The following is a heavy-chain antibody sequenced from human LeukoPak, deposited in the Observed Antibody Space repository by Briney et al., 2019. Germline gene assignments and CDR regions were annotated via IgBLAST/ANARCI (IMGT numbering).Heavy chain of an antibody. CDR2: ISYDGSNK. V-gene: IGHV3-30*18. D-gene: IGHD6-13*01. CDR3: AKEPKPLAAPGPYFDY. J-gene: IGHJ4*02. CDR1: RCTFSSYG. Sequence: GRSLRLSCAASRCTFSSYGMHWVRQAPGKGLEWVAVISYDGSNKYYADSVKGRFTISRDNSKNTLYLQMNSLRAEDTAVYYCAKEPKPLAAPGPYFDYCGQGTLVTVSS.